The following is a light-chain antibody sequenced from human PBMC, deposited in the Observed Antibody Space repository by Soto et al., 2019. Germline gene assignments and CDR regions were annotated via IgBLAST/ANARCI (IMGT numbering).Light chain of an antibody. CDR1: SSDVGSYNR. Sequence: QSVLTQPPSVSGSPGQSVTISCTGTSSDVGSYNRVSWYQQPPGTAPKLMIYEVSNRPSGVPDRFSGSKSGNTASLTISGLRSDDEADYYCGAWDDSLSGWVFGGGTKLTVL. J-gene: IGLJ3*02. CDR2: EVS. V-gene: IGLV2-18*01. CDR3: GAWDDSLSGWV.